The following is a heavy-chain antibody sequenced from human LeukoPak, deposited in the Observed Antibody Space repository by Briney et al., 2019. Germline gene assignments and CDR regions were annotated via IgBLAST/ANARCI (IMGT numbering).Heavy chain of an antibody. V-gene: IGHV4-59*08. J-gene: IGHJ4*02. CDR3: ARHTIAAIYIDY. CDR2: IYYSGST. Sequence: PSETLSLTCTVSGGSISSYYWSWLRQPPGKGLEWIGYIYYSGSTNYNPSLKSRVTISVDTSKNQFSLKLSSVTAADTAVYYCARHTIAAIYIDYWGQGTLVTVSS. CDR1: GGSISSYY. D-gene: IGHD6-25*01.